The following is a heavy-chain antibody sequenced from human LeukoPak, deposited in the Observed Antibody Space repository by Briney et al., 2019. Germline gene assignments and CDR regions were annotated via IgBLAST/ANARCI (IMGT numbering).Heavy chain of an antibody. CDR3: AKDNSSGWSEYFQH. D-gene: IGHD6-19*01. Sequence: GRSLRLSCAASGFTFDDYAMHWVRQAPGKGLEWVSGISGNSGSIGYADSVKGRFTISRDNAKNSLYLQMNSLRAEDTALYYCAKDNSSGWSEYFQHWGQGTLVTVSS. CDR2: ISGNSGSI. J-gene: IGHJ1*01. V-gene: IGHV3-9*01. CDR1: GFTFDDYA.